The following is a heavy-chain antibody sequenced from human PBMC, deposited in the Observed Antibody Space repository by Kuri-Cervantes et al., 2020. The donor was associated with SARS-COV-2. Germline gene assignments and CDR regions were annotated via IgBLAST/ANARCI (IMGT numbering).Heavy chain of an antibody. J-gene: IGHJ2*01. CDR2: IYSGGTT. Sequence: GESLKISCAASGFTVSTNYMSWVPQAPGKGLEWVSIIYSGGTTYYADSVKGRFTISRDNSKNTVNLQMNSLRGEDTALYYCARAGYSTGWFPDWYFDLWGRGTLVTVSS. D-gene: IGHD6-19*01. V-gene: IGHV3-53*01. CDR3: ARAGYSTGWFPDWYFDL. CDR1: GFTVSTNY.